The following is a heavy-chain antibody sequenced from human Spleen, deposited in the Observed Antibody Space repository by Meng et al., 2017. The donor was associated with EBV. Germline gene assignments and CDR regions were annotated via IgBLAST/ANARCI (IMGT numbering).Heavy chain of an antibody. CDR2: IIPLFGTT. Sequence: VQWVESGAEVKKPGSTVKVSWRASGGTFANYDVSWVRQAPGQGLEWMGGIIPLFGTTDYARKFKGRLTITADKSTLTAFMELSSLTSQDTAVYYCASSLGGSVAPVWGQGVLVTVSS. D-gene: IGHD3-16*01. CDR3: ASSLGGSVAPV. J-gene: IGHJ4*02. CDR1: GGTFANYD. V-gene: IGHV1-69*06.